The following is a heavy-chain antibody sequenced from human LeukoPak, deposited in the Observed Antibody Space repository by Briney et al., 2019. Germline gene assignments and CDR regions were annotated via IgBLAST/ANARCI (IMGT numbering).Heavy chain of an antibody. CDR2: ISYDGSNK. CDR1: GFSFNTYG. D-gene: IGHD6-19*01. J-gene: IGHJ4*02. Sequence: GGSLRLSCAASGFSFNTYGIHWVRQAPGKGLEWVAVISYDGSNKYYADSVKGRFTISRDNSKNTLYLQMNSLRAEDTAVYYCARDRNSIAVAGPSRYWGQGTLVTVSS. V-gene: IGHV3-30*19. CDR3: ARDRNSIAVAGPSRY.